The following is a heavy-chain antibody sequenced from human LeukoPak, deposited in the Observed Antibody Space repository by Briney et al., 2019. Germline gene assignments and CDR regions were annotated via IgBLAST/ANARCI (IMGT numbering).Heavy chain of an antibody. J-gene: IGHJ3*02. V-gene: IGHV3-48*03. CDR2: ISSSGSTI. D-gene: IGHD2-15*01. CDR1: GFTFSSYE. Sequence: GRSLRLSCAASGFTFSSYEMNWVRQAPGKGLEWVSCISSSGSTIYYADSVKGRFTISRDNAKNSLCLQMNRLRAEDTAVYYCARYYCSGGSCYPSDAFDIWGQGTMVTVSS. CDR3: ARYYCSGGSCYPSDAFDI.